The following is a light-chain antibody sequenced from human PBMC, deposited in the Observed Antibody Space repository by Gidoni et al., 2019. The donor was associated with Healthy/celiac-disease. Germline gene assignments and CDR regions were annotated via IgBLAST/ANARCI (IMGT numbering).Light chain of an antibody. Sequence: QLTQSPSSLSASVGDRVTITCRASQGISSYLAWYQQKPGKAPKLLIYAASTLQSGVPSRFSGSGSRTDFTLTISSLQPEDFATYYCQQLNSYPFFXPXTKVDIK. CDR1: QGISSY. J-gene: IGKJ3*01. CDR2: AAS. V-gene: IGKV1-9*01. CDR3: QQLNSYPF.